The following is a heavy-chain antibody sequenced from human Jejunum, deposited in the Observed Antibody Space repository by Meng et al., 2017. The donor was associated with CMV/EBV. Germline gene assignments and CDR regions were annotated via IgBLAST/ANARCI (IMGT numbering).Heavy chain of an antibody. J-gene: IGHJ4*02. CDR1: GYTFINNV. CDR2: INADSGHT. CDR3: AREGSMTGLDLDY. V-gene: IGHV1-3*01. Sequence: CQGSGYTFINNVIHWVRQAPGQGLEWVGWINADSGHTRYSQKLQGRVTFSRDTSASTAHMELTSLRSEDTAVYYCAREGSMTGLDLDYWGQGTLVTVSS. D-gene: IGHD3-9*01.